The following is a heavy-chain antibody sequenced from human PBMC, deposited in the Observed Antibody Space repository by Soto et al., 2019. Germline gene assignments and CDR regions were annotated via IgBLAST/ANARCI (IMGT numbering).Heavy chain of an antibody. CDR2: IFFSGGT. D-gene: IGHD1-26*01. CDR1: GGSVLNGAYY. Sequence: QVQLQESGPGLLRPSQTLSLTCTVSGGSVLNGAYYWTWIRQHPGKGLEWIGKIFFSGGTHYNPALKSRIVISIDTSNHQFSLNQSSVTAADTAIYYCATDNYSGMLDYWGQGALGTVSS. J-gene: IGHJ4*02. CDR3: ATDNYSGMLDY. V-gene: IGHV4-31*03.